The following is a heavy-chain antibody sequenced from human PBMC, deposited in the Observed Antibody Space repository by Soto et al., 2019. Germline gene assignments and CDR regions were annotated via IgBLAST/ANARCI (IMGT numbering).Heavy chain of an antibody. Sequence: GESLKISCKGSGYSFTSYWIGWVRQMPGKGPEWMGIIYPGDSDTRYSPSFQGQVTISADKSISTAYLQWSSLKASDTAMYYCARTGYCSSTSCYYYGMDVWGQGTTVTVS. CDR3: ARTGYCSSTSCYYYGMDV. V-gene: IGHV5-51*01. CDR2: IYPGDSDT. J-gene: IGHJ6*02. CDR1: GYSFTSYW. D-gene: IGHD2-2*01.